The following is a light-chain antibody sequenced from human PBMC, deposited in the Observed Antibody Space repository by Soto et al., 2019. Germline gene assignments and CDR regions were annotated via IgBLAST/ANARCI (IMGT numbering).Light chain of an antibody. J-gene: IGLJ2*01. CDR3: GTWDSSLSVVL. Sequence: QSVLTQPPSVSAAPGQTVTISCSGDNSNIGNNYVSWYQQLPETAPKLLIYDNDKRPSGIPDRFSGSKSGTSATLGIAGLQTGDEADYYCGTWDSSLSVVLFGGGTKLTVL. CDR1: NSNIGNNY. V-gene: IGLV1-51*01. CDR2: DND.